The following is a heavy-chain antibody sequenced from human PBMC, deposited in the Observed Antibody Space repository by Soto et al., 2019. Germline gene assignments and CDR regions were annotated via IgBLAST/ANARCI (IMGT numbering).Heavy chain of an antibody. CDR2: IYYSGST. Sequence: QLQLQESGPGLVKPSATLSLTCTVSGGSISSSSYYWGWIRQPPGKGLEWIGSIYYSGSTYYNPSLKSRVTLSVDTSKNQFSLKLSSVTAADTAVYYCARLRCRDGYQNGPPCAFDIWGQGTMVTVSS. CDR3: ARLRCRDGYQNGPPCAFDI. J-gene: IGHJ3*02. CDR1: GGSISSSSYY. V-gene: IGHV4-39*01. D-gene: IGHD5-12*01.